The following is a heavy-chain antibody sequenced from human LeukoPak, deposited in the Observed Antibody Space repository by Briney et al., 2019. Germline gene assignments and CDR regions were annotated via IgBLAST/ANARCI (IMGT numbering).Heavy chain of an antibody. CDR1: GGTFSSYA. CDR3: ARDRQGSGYYSFFDY. D-gene: IGHD3-22*01. CDR2: INPSGGST. Sequence: ASVKVSCKASGGTFSSYAISWVRQAPGQGLEWMGIINPSGGSTSYAQKFQGRVTMTRDTSTSTVYMELSSLRSEDTAVYYCARDRQGSGYYSFFDYWGQGTLVTVSS. J-gene: IGHJ4*02. V-gene: IGHV1-46*01.